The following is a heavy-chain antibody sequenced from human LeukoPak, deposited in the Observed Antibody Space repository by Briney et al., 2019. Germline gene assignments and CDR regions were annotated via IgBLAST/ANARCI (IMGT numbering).Heavy chain of an antibody. J-gene: IGHJ6*02. CDR2: ISYDGSNK. CDR3: ARDRNRIGYYYGMDV. D-gene: IGHD1-14*01. V-gene: IGHV3-30*19. Sequence: GGSLRLSCAASGFTFSSYGMHWVRQAPGKGLEWVAVISYDGSNKYYADSVKGRFTISRDNSKNTLYLQMNSLRAEDTAVYYCARDRNRIGYYYGMDVWGQGTTVTVSS. CDR1: GFTFSSYG.